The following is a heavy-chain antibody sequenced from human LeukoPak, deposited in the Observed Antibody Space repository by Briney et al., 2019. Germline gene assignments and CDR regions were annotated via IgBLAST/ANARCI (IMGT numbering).Heavy chain of an antibody. Sequence: GGSLRLSCAASGFTFSNYAMSWVRQAPGKGLEWVAGISGTGGSTHYADSVKGRFTISRDNSKNTLYLQMNSLRAEDTAVYYCARDRSAAQGIFDYWGQGTLVTVSS. CDR1: GFTFSNYA. V-gene: IGHV3-23*01. CDR2: ISGTGGST. CDR3: ARDRSAAQGIFDY. J-gene: IGHJ4*02. D-gene: IGHD2-15*01.